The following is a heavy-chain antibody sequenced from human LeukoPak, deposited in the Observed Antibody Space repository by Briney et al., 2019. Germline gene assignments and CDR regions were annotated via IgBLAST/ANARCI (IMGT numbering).Heavy chain of an antibody. V-gene: IGHV3-7*03. CDR2: IKQDGSEK. Sequence: PGGSLRLSCAASGFTFSNYWMTWVRQAPGKGLEWVANIKQDGSEKYYVDSVKGRFTISRDNAENSLYLQMNSLRAEDTAVYYCASIVMYSSWYFGYWGQGTLVTVSS. J-gene: IGHJ4*02. D-gene: IGHD6-6*01. CDR3: ASIVMYSSWYFGY. CDR1: GFTFSNYW.